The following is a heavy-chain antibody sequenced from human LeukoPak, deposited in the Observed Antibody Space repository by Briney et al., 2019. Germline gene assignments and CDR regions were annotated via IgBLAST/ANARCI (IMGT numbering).Heavy chain of an antibody. V-gene: IGHV3-9*01. CDR2: ISWNSGSI. D-gene: IGHD6-19*01. CDR1: GFTFDDYA. Sequence: GGSLRLSCAASGFTFDDYAMHWVRQAPGKGLEWVSGISWNSGSIGYADSVKGRVTISRDNAKNSLYLQMNSLRAEDTALYYCAKDLSGYSSGWYTVGSAFDIWGQGTMVTVSS. CDR3: AKDLSGYSSGWYTVGSAFDI. J-gene: IGHJ3*02.